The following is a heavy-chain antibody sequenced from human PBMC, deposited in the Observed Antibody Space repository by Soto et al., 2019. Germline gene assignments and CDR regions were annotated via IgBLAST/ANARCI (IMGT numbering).Heavy chain of an antibody. CDR3: ARRYSSSFDF. J-gene: IGHJ4*02. CDR1: GGSISSGGYY. Sequence: SETLSLTCTVSGGSISSGGYYWSWIRQHPGKGLEWIGYIYYSGTTYYNPSLKSRVTISVDTSKNQFSLKLSSVTAADTAVYYCARRYSSSFDFWGQGTLVTVS. D-gene: IGHD6-13*01. CDR2: IYYSGTT. V-gene: IGHV4-31*03.